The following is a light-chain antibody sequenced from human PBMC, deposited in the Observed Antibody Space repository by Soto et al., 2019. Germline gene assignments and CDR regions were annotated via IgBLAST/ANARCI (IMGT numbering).Light chain of an antibody. J-gene: IGLJ2*01. CDR2: RDS. Sequence: SYELPQPLSVSVALGPTAMLPCGGNNIGSKNVHWYQQKPGQAPVLVIYRDSNRPSGIPEQFSGSNSGNTATLTISRAQAGDEADYYCQLWDSSTVVFGGGTKLTVL. V-gene: IGLV3-9*01. CDR3: QLWDSSTVV. CDR1: NIGSKN.